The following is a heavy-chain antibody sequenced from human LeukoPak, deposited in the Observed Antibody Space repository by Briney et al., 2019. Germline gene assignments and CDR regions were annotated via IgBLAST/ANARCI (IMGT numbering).Heavy chain of an antibody. CDR3: ARIGTYYYDSSGYYHNWFDP. J-gene: IGHJ5*02. V-gene: IGHV4-30-2*01. Sequence: SQTLSLTCAVSGGSISSGGYSWSWIRQPPGKGLEWIGYIYHSGSTYYNPSLRSRVTISVDRSKNQFSLKLSSVTAADTAVYYCARIGTYYYDSSGYYHNWFDPWGQGTLVTVSS. CDR1: GGSISSGGYS. D-gene: IGHD3-22*01. CDR2: IYHSGST.